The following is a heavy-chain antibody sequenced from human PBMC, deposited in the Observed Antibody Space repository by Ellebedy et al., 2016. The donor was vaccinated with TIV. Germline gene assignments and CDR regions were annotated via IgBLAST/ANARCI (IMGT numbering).Heavy chain of an antibody. CDR1: GFTVSNNY. Sequence: GESLKISCAASGFTVSNNYISWVRQAPGKGLEWVSVIYSGGSTYYADSVKGRFTISRDNTKDSLFLKMNSLRDDDTAMYYCVRDLTSPPPNLALIGTGPFGYWGQGALVTVSS. D-gene: IGHD2-21*01. CDR2: IYSGGST. CDR3: VRDLTSPPPNLALIGTGPFGY. J-gene: IGHJ4*02. V-gene: IGHV3-66*01.